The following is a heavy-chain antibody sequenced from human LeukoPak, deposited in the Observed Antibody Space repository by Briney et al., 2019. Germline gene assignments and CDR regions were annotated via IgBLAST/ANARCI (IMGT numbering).Heavy chain of an antibody. V-gene: IGHV1-18*01. Sequence: ASVKVSCKASGYTFTSYGISWVRQAPGQGLEWMGWISAYNGNTNYAEKLQGRVTMTTDTSTSTAYMELRSLRSDDTAVYYCARGTLRLGELSFADYWGQGTLVTVSS. CDR3: ARGTLRLGELSFADY. D-gene: IGHD3-16*02. J-gene: IGHJ4*02. CDR2: ISAYNGNT. CDR1: GYTFTSYG.